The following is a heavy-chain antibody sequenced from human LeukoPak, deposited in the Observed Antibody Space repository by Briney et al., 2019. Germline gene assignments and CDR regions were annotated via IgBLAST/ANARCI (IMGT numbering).Heavy chain of an antibody. V-gene: IGHV7-4-1*02. J-gene: IGHJ5*02. D-gene: IGHD3-10*01. CDR2: INTNTGNP. CDR1: GYTFINFA. Sequence: VASVKVSCKASGYTFINFAINWVRQAPGQGLEWMGWINTNTGNPTYAQGFTGRFVFSLDTSVSTAYLEISSLKAEDTAIYYCARGLERRPRGWFDPWGQGTLVTVSS. CDR3: ARGLERRPRGWFDP.